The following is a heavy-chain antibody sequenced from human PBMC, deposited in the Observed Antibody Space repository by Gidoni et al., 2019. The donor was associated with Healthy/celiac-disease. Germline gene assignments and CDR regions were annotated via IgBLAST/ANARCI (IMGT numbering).Heavy chain of an antibody. CDR3: ARDYYDSSGYLYYFDY. V-gene: IGHV4-31*03. CDR2: IYYSGST. D-gene: IGHD3-22*01. CDR1: GGSISSGGYY. J-gene: IGHJ4*02. Sequence: QVQLQESGPGLVKPSQTLSLTCTVSGGSISSGGYYWSWIRQHPGKGLEWIGYIYYSGSTYYNPSLKSRVTISVDTSKNQFSLKLSSVTAADTAVYYCARDYYDSSGYLYYFDYWGQGTLVTVSS.